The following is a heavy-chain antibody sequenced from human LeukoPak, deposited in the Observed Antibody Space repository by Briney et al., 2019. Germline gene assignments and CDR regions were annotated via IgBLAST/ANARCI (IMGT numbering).Heavy chain of an antibody. CDR3: ARAWGSLYYFDH. CDR1: GYSFTGYF. J-gene: IGHJ4*02. Sequence: ASVKVSCKASGYSFTGYFLHWARQAPGQGLEWMGWINPNNGLTNYTQKFKGRVTMTRDTSSATDYMELNRLTSDDTAVFYCARAWGSLYYFDHWGQGTLVTVSS. CDR2: INPNNGLT. V-gene: IGHV1-2*02. D-gene: IGHD3-16*01.